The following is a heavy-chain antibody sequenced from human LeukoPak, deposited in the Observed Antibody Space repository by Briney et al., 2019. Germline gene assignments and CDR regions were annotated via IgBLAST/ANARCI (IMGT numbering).Heavy chain of an antibody. Sequence: PGGSLRLSCAASGFTFSSYAMSWVRQAPGKGLEWVSAISGSGGSTYYADSVKGRFTISRDNSKNTLYLQMNSLRAEDTAVYYRVGCSSTSCSFFGYWGQGTLVTVSS. CDR1: GFTFSSYA. D-gene: IGHD2-2*01. CDR2: ISGSGGST. V-gene: IGHV3-23*01. CDR3: VGCSSTSCSFFGY. J-gene: IGHJ4*02.